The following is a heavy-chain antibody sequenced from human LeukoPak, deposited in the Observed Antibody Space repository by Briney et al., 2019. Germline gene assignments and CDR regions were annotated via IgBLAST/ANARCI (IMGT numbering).Heavy chain of an antibody. J-gene: IGHJ4*02. Sequence: SETLSLTCAVSGYSITSGYDWGWIRQPPGEGLEWIGNIYHTGNTYYNPSLKSRVTISVDTSKNQFSLRLNSLTAADTAVYYCAREGFRRVERDYWGQGTLVTVSS. CDR2: IYHTGNT. V-gene: IGHV4-38-2*02. CDR1: GYSITSGYD. D-gene: IGHD1-1*01. CDR3: AREGFRRVERDY.